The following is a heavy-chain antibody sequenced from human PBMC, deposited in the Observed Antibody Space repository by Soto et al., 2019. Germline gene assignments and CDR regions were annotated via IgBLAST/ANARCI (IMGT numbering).Heavy chain of an antibody. CDR1: GGTFSSYA. CDR3: ARGYSNYAYYYYYGMDV. CDR2: IIPIFGTA. V-gene: IGHV1-69*01. D-gene: IGHD4-4*01. J-gene: IGHJ6*02. Sequence: QVQLVQSGAEVKKPGSSVKVSCKASGGTFSSYAISWVRQAPGQGLEWMGGIIPIFGTANYAQKFQGRVTITADESTSTTYMELSSLRSEDTAVYYCARGYSNYAYYYYYGMDVWGQGTTVTVSS.